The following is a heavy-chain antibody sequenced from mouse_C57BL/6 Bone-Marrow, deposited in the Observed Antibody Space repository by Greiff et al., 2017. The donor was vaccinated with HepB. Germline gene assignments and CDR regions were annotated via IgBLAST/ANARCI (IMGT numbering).Heavy chain of an antibody. CDR1: GYTFTSYW. D-gene: IGHD2-3*01. CDR2: IDPSDSYT. J-gene: IGHJ4*01. CDR3: ARGGYDGYYYYAMDY. Sequence: VQLQQPGAELVMPGASVKLSCKASGYTFTSYWMHWVKQRPGQGLEWIGEIDPSDSYTNYNQKFKGKSTLTVDKSSSTAYMQLSSLTSEDSAVYYCARGGYDGYYYYAMDYWGQGTSVTVSS. V-gene: IGHV1-69*01.